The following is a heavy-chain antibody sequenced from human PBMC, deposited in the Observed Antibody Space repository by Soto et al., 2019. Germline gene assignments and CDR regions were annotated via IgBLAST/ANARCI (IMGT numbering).Heavy chain of an antibody. CDR1: VYTFTSYY. J-gene: IGHJ4*02. D-gene: IGHD3-9*01. CDR2: INPSGGST. V-gene: IGHV1-46*01. CDR3: ARDGNAYYDILTGYVFDY. Sequence: ASVKVSCKASVYTFTSYYMHWVRQAPGQGLEWMGIINPSGGSTSYAQKFQGRVTMTRDTSTSTVYMELSSLRSEDTAVYYCARDGNAYYDILTGYVFDYWGQGTLVTVSS.